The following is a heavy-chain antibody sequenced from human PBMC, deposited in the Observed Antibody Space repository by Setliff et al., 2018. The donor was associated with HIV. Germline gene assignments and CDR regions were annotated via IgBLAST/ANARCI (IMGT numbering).Heavy chain of an antibody. D-gene: IGHD3-3*01. CDR3: ARDRSGTSYAGDDAFDI. Sequence: SETLSLTCTVSGGSISIYYWSWIRQLPGEGLEWIGCISAGGYAYYNPSLQSQVTMSVDMSKNQFSLKLSSVTAADTAIYYCARDRSGTSYAGDDAFDIWGQGTMVTVSS. CDR2: ISAGGYA. J-gene: IGHJ3*02. V-gene: IGHV4-4*07. CDR1: GGSISIYY.